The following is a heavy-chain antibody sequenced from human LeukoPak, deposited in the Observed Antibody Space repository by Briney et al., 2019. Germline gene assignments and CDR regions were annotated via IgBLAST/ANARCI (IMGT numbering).Heavy chain of an antibody. V-gene: IGHV3-74*01. CDR3: ARDPGSSSTNWYFDL. CDR2: INSDGSST. J-gene: IGHJ2*01. CDR1: GFTFSSYW. D-gene: IGHD6-13*01. Sequence: PGGSLRLSCAASGFTFSSYWMHWVRQAPGKGLVWVSRINSDGSSTSYADSVKGRFTISRDNAKNTLYLQMNSLRAEDTAVYYCARDPGSSSTNWYFDLWGRGTLVTVSS.